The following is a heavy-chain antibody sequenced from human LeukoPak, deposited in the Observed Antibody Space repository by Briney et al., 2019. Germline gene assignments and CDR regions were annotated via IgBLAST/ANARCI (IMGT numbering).Heavy chain of an antibody. CDR3: AREPPGY. Sequence: SETLSHTCTVSGGSVTSGNYYWNWIRQPAGKGLEWIGRIYTNGGASYNPSLKSRVTISIDAPKNQSSLQLNTVTAADTAVYYCAREPPGYWGQGILVTVSA. V-gene: IGHV4-61*02. CDR1: GGSVTSGNYY. CDR2: IYTNGGA. J-gene: IGHJ4*02. D-gene: IGHD2-2*01.